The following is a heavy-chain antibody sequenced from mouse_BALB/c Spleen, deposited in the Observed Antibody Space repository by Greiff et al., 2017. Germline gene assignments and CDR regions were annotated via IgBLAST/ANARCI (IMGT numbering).Heavy chain of an antibody. CDR3: ASQHGDYAMDY. CDR1: GYSITSDYA. J-gene: IGHJ4*01. V-gene: IGHV3-2*02. Sequence: EVQLQQSGPGLVKPSQSLSLTCTVTGYSITSDYAWNWIRQFPGNKLEWMGYISYSGSTSYNPSLKSRISITRDTSKNQFFLQLNSVTTEDTATYYCASQHGDYAMDYWGQGTSVTVSS. CDR2: ISYSGST.